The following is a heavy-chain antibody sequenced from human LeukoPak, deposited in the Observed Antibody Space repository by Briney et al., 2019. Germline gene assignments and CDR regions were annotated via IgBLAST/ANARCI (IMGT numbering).Heavy chain of an antibody. V-gene: IGHV3-48*01. CDR1: GFTFSSYS. CDR2: ISSSSSTI. J-gene: IGHJ3*02. D-gene: IGHD3-22*01. CDR3: ARVRATMIDHFDI. Sequence: PGGSLRLSCAASGFTFSSYSMNWVRQAPGKGLEWVSYISSSSSTIYYADSVKGRFTISRDNAKNTLNLQMNNLRAEDTAVYYCARVRATMIDHFDIWGQGTMVIVSS.